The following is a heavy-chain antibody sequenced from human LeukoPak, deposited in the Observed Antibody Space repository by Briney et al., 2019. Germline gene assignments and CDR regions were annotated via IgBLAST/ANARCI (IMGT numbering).Heavy chain of an antibody. CDR2: IYTSGGT. CDR1: GGSISSFY. CDR3: ARDWGSYSSGWRPFDY. V-gene: IGHV4-4*07. J-gene: IGHJ4*02. Sequence: SETLSLTCTVSGGSISSFYWTWIRQPAGKGLEWTGRIYTSGGTNYNPSLKSRVTMSVDTSKNQFSLKLSSVTAADTAVYYCARDWGSYSSGWRPFDYWGQGTLVTVSS. D-gene: IGHD6-19*01.